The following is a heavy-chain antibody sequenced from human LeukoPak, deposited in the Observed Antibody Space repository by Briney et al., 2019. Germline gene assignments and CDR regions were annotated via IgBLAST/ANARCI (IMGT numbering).Heavy chain of an antibody. J-gene: IGHJ6*03. Sequence: GGSLRLSCAASGFTFSSYWMSWVRQAPGKGLEWVANIKQDGSEKYYVDSVKGRFTISRDNAKNSLYLQMNSLRAEDTAVYYCARDEGYGSGSYYPFYYYYYMDVWGKGTTVTVSS. CDR1: GFTFSSYW. CDR2: IKQDGSEK. V-gene: IGHV3-7*01. D-gene: IGHD3-10*01. CDR3: ARDEGYGSGSYYPFYYYYYMDV.